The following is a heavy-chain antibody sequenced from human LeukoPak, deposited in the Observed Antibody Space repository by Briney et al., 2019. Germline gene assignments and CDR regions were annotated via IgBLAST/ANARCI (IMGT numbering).Heavy chain of an antibody. J-gene: IGHJ4*02. CDR1: GGSVSSGSYY. CDR3: ARGGRQWPVDY. CDR2: IYYSGST. D-gene: IGHD6-19*01. Sequence: SETLSLTCTVSGGSVSSGSYYWGWIRQPPGKGLEWIGYIYYSGSTNFNPSLKSRVTISVDTSKNQFSLKLASVTAADTAVYYCARGGRQWPVDYWGQGTLVTVSS. V-gene: IGHV4-61*01.